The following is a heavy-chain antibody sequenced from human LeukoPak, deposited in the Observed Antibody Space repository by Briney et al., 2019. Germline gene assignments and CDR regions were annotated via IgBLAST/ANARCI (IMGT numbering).Heavy chain of an antibody. Sequence: SETLSLTCIVSGASIRNYNNYWGWIRQPPGKGLEWIGSVFYTGSTYYNPSLQSRITVSVDTSKNQFSLKLTSVTAADTAVYYCARYRYGVAAAWEPFDYWGQGTLVTVSS. CDR1: GASIRNYNNY. V-gene: IGHV4-39*01. CDR2: VFYTGST. J-gene: IGHJ4*02. D-gene: IGHD6-13*01. CDR3: ARYRYGVAAAWEPFDY.